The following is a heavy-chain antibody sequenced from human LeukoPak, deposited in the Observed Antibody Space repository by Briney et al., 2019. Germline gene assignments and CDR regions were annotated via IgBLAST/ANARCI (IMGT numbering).Heavy chain of an antibody. Sequence: ASVKVSCKASGYTFTSYGFSWVRQATGQGLEWMGWISAYNGDTNYAQKVQGRVTMTTDTSTSTAYMELRSLRSDDTAIYYCARDIVSGPPFDYWGQGTLVTVSS. D-gene: IGHD2-15*01. CDR3: ARDIVSGPPFDY. J-gene: IGHJ4*02. CDR2: ISAYNGDT. CDR1: GYTFTSYG. V-gene: IGHV1-18*01.